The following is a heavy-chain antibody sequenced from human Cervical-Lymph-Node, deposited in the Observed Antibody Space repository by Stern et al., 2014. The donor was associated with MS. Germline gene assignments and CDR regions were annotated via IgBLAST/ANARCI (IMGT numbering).Heavy chain of an antibody. J-gene: IGHJ6*02. CDR2: INPSGGST. V-gene: IGHV1-46*01. CDR3: ARGQNDFWSNYSSGMDV. CDR1: GYIFTTSY. D-gene: IGHD3-3*01. Sequence: VQLVEPGAEVKKPGASVKVSCKASGYIFTTSYMHWVRQAPGQGLEWMGIINPSGGSTSYAQKFQGRVTMTRDTSTSTVYMQLSSLRSEDTAVYYCARGQNDFWSNYSSGMDVWGQGTTVTVSS.